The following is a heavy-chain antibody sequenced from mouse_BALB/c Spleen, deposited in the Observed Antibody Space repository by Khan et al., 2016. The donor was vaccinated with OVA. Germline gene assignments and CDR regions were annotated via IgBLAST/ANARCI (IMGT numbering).Heavy chain of an antibody. J-gene: IGHJ3*01. D-gene: IGHD4-1*01. CDR2: ISSGGDYT. Sequence: EVQLQESGGDLVKPGGSLKLSCAASGFIFSSYSMSWVRQTPDKRLEWVATISSGGDYTYYPDGVKGRFTISRDDAKNTLYLQMSSLKSEDKAMYYCASHVTGSFAYWGQGTLVTVSA. CDR1: GFIFSSYS. V-gene: IGHV5-6*01. CDR3: ASHVTGSFAY.